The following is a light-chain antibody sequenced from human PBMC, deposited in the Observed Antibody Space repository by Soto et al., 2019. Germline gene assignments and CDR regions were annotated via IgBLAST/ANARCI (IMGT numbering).Light chain of an antibody. CDR3: HQRSNWPLT. Sequence: DIVLTQSPATLSLSPGDTATLSCRANQSVRNFLAWYQQKPGQAPRLLIYDTYNRATGVPARFSGSGSGTDFTLTISSLEPEDFEVYYCHQRSNWPLTFGGGTKVDIK. CDR2: DTY. J-gene: IGKJ4*01. V-gene: IGKV3-11*01. CDR1: QSVRNF.